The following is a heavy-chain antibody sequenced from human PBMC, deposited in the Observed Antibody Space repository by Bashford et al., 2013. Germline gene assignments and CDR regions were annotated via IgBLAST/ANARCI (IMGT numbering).Heavy chain of an antibody. V-gene: IGHV3-74*01. J-gene: IGHJ4*02. D-gene: IGHD4-11*01. CDR3: ARATSVISASVAY. Sequence: VRQAPGKGLVWVSHTNSDGSSISYADSVKGRFTISRDNAKNTLYLQMNSLRVEDTAVYYCARATSVISASVAYWGQGTLVTVSS. CDR2: TNSDGSSI.